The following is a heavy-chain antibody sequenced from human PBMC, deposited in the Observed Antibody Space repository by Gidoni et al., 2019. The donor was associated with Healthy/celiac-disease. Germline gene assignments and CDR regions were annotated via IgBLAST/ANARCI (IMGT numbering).Heavy chain of an antibody. V-gene: IGHV4-59*01. CDR2: TYYSGST. CDR3: ARSGYNSPRPFDY. CDR1: GGSISSYY. J-gene: IGHJ4*02. D-gene: IGHD5-12*01. Sequence: QVQLQESGPGLVKPSETLSLTCTVSGGSISSYYWSWIRQPPGKGLEWIGYTYYSGSTNYNPSLKSRVTISVDTSKNQLSLKLSSVTAADTAVYYCARSGYNSPRPFDYWGQGTLVTVSS.